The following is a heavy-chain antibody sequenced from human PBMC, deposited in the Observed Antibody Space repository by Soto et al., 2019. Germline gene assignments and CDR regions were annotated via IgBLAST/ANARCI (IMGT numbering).Heavy chain of an antibody. CDR1: GFTLSSYD. J-gene: IGHJ4*02. CDR3: ARAIGPTLFDY. CDR2: IGTAGDT. D-gene: IGHD3-22*01. Sequence: GGSLRLSCSASGFTLSSYDMHWVRQGPGKGLEWVSAIGTAGDTNYAGSVKGRFTISRENAKNSLYLQMNSLRAGDTAIYFCARAIGPTLFDYWGQGTMVTVYS. V-gene: IGHV3-13*04.